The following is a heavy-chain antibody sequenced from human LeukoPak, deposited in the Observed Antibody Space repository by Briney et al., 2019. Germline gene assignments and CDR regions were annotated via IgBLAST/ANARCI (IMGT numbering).Heavy chain of an antibody. J-gene: IGHJ5*02. CDR3: ARGHMVRGVIIPNWFDP. Sequence: PSETLSLTCAVSGGSISSGGYSWSWIRQPPGKGLERIGYIYHSGSTYYNPSLKSRVTISVDRSKNQFSLKLSSVTAADTAVYYCARGHMVRGVIIPNWFDPWGQGTPVTVSS. CDR1: GGSISSGGYS. CDR2: IYHSGST. V-gene: IGHV4-30-2*01. D-gene: IGHD3-10*01.